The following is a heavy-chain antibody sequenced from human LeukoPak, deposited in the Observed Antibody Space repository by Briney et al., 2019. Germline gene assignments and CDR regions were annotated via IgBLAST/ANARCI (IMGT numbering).Heavy chain of an antibody. CDR1: GYTFTSYY. CDR3: AGGHYDILTGYTPGGMDV. D-gene: IGHD3-9*01. V-gene: IGHV1-46*01. J-gene: IGHJ6*04. CDR2: INPSGGST. Sequence: ASVKVSCKASGYTFTSYYMHWVRQAPGQGLEWMGIINPSGGSTSYAQKFQGRVTMTRDTSTSTVYMELSSLRSEDTAVYYRAGGHYDILTGYTPGGMDVWGKGTTVTVSS.